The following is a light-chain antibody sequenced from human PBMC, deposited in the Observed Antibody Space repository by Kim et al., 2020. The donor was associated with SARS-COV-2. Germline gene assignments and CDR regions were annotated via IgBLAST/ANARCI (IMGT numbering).Light chain of an antibody. V-gene: IGLV3-1*01. J-gene: IGLJ1*01. CDR1: GLGNKY. Sequence: SVAPGQTANITWSGDGLGNKYASWCQHKPGQSPLLVIYQDNGRPSGVPGRFSGSSSGNTATLTISETQPMDDADYYCQAWDSNTGVFGPGTKVTVL. CDR3: QAWDSNTGV. CDR2: QDN.